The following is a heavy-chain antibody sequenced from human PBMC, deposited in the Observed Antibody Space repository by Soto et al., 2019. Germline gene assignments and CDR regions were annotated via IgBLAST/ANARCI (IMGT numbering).Heavy chain of an antibody. CDR1: GFTVSSSY. CDR2: IYSGGST. Sequence: PGGSLRLSCAASGFTVSSSYISWVRQAPGKGLEWVSIIYSGGSTYYADSVKGRFTISRDNSKNTLYLQMNSLRAEDTAVYYCARGSAYSYGYFDYWGQGTLVTVSS. CDR3: ARGSAYSYGYFDY. V-gene: IGHV3-53*01. J-gene: IGHJ4*02. D-gene: IGHD5-18*01.